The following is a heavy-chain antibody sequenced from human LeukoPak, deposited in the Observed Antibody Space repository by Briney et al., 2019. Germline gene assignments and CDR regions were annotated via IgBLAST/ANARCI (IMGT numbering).Heavy chain of an antibody. CDR1: GFTFSTYG. CDR3: ARDYDSSGYYGNYFDS. CDR2: ISYDGSNK. J-gene: IGHJ4*02. D-gene: IGHD3-22*01. V-gene: IGHV3-30*03. Sequence: PGGSLRLSCAASGFTFSTYGIHWVRQAPGKGLEWVAVISYDGSNKYYADSVKGRFTISRDNAKNSLYLQMNSLRVEDTAVYYCARDYDSSGYYGNYFDSWGQGTLVTVSS.